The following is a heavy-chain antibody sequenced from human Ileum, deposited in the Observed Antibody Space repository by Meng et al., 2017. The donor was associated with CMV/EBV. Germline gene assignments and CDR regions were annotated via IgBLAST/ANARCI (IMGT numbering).Heavy chain of an antibody. CDR2: ISDSGANT. D-gene: IGHD3-22*01. J-gene: IGHJ4*02. V-gene: IGHV3-23*01. CDR1: FTSYA. Sequence: FTSYALRWVRQAPGKGLECVSSISDSGANTYYVGSVKGRFTISRDGSKDTLYLQMNSLRAEDTAVYYCAKGRSRFSDSTGYYYFDSWGQGTLVTVSS. CDR3: AKGRSRFSDSTGYYYFDS.